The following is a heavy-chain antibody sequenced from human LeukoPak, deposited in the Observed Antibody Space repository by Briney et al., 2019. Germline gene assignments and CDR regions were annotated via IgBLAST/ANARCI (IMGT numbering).Heavy chain of an antibody. Sequence: GGSLRLSCAASGFSFSRYAMHWVRQAPGKGLEGVALVSCDGGVKSFADSVKGRFTISRDNSKNTLYLQTDGLRVEDTAVYFCARAAGGGYFDYWGQGTLVTVSS. CDR2: VSCDGGVK. CDR1: GFSFSRYA. D-gene: IGHD3-16*01. V-gene: IGHV3-30*04. CDR3: ARAAGGGYFDY. J-gene: IGHJ4*02.